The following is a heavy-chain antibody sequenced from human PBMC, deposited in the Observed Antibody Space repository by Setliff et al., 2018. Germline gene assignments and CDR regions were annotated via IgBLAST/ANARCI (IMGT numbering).Heavy chain of an antibody. D-gene: IGHD3-3*01. V-gene: IGHV1-69*05. CDR1: GGTVTSFA. Sequence: GASVKVSCKASGGTVTSFAISWVRQAPGQGLEWMGGIIPIFGTANYAQKFQGRVTITRDTSAGTAYMELSSLRSEDTAVYYCARDVLQFLEWLFVPEGMDVWGKGTTVTVSS. CDR2: IIPIFGTA. CDR3: ARDVLQFLEWLFVPEGMDV. J-gene: IGHJ6*03.